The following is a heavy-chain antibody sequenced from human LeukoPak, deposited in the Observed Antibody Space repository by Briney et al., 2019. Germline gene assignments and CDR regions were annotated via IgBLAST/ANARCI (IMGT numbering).Heavy chain of an antibody. V-gene: IGHV4-59*01. Sequence: PSETLSLTCTVSGGSISSYYWSWIRQPPGKGLEWIGYIYYSGSTNYNPSLESRVTISVDTSKNQFSLKLSSVTAADTAVYYCARVYYYDSSGNFDPWGQGTLVTVSS. CDR2: IYYSGST. D-gene: IGHD3-22*01. CDR1: GGSISSYY. CDR3: ARVYYYDSSGNFDP. J-gene: IGHJ5*02.